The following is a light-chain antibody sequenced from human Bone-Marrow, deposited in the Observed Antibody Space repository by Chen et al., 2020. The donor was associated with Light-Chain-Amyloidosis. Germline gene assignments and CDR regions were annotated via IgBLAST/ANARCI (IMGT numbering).Light chain of an antibody. Sequence: QSALTHPPAASGSPGHSLNNPYTGPSGDVARYNNVSWYQQNPGKAPKLMIYEVTKRPSGVPDRFSGYKSGNTASPTASVLQADDEADYYCSSYAGDNNYVVFGGGTKLTVL. J-gene: IGLJ2*01. CDR2: EVT. CDR1: SGDVARYNN. V-gene: IGLV2-8*01. CDR3: SSYAGDNNYVV.